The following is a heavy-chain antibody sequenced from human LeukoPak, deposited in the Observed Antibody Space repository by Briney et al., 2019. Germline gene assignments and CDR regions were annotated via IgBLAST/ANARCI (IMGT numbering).Heavy chain of an antibody. V-gene: IGHV1-69*01. D-gene: IGHD1-14*01. J-gene: IGHJ6*03. CDR2: IIPIFATT. CDR1: GGTFSSFA. Sequence: SVKVSCKTSGGTFSSFAIAWVRQAPGQGLEWMAGIIPIFATTNYAQEFQGRVSLTADESTSTVYMELSSLRYDDTAVYYCARGPPLTYDHTPEGYYHYYMDVWGEGTTVTISS. CDR3: ARGPPLTYDHTPEGYYHYYMDV.